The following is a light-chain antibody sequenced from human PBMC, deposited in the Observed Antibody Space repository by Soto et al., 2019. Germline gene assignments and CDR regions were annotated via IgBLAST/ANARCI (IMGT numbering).Light chain of an antibody. J-gene: IGKJ1*01. CDR3: QQYYTYPLT. Sequence: AIRMTQSPSSFSASTGDRITITCRASQAISRYLAWYQQKPGTAPKLLIYAASTLQSGVPSRFSGSGSGTDFTLTISCLQSEDFASYYCQQYYTYPLTFGQGTKVDIK. CDR2: AAS. CDR1: QAISRY. V-gene: IGKV1-8*01.